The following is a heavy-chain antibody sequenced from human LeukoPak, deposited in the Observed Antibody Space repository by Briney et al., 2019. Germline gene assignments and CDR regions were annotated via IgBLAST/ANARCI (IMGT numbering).Heavy chain of an antibody. Sequence: PSETLSLTCAVYGGSLSGFYWSWIRQPPGKGLEWIGEINHRGSTNYNPSLKSRVTISVDTFKNQFSLKLTSVIAADTAVYYCARGWGYFDQWGQGILVTVS. J-gene: IGHJ4*02. D-gene: IGHD3-16*01. CDR3: ARGWGYFDQ. CDR1: GGSLSGFY. CDR2: INHRGST. V-gene: IGHV4-34*01.